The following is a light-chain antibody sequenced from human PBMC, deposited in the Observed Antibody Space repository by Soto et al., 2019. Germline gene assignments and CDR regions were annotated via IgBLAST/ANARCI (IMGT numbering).Light chain of an antibody. CDR3: MQALQTRT. CDR2: LGS. Sequence: DIVMTQSPLSLPVTPVDPASISFRSSQSLLYSNGYNYLDWYLQKPGQSPQLLIYLGSNRASGVPDRFSGSGSGTDFTLKISKVEAEDVGVYYCMQALQTRTFGQGTKVDIK. V-gene: IGKV2-28*01. CDR1: QSLLYSNGYNY. J-gene: IGKJ1*01.